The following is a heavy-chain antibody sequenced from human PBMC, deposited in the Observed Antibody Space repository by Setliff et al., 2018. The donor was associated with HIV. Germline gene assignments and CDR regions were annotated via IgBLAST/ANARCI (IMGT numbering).Heavy chain of an antibody. CDR3: ARGPARRYRFSTVYGL. CDR1: GGSGGSFSGWY. CDR2: IEYGGST. J-gene: IGHJ3*01. D-gene: IGHD2-2*01. Sequence: NPSETLSLTCAVYGGSGGSFSGWYWTWIRLIPGKGLEWIGEIEYGGSTTYNPSLESRVTISVDTSKTQFSLKLSDVTVADTGIYYCARGPARRYRFSTVYGLWGPGTRVTVSS. V-gene: IGHV4-34*01.